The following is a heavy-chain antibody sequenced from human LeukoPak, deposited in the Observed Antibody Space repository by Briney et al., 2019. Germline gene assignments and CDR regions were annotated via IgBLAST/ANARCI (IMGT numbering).Heavy chain of an antibody. V-gene: IGHV3-72*01. Sequence: GGSLRLSCAASGFTFSDHYMDWVRQAPGKGLEWVGRTRNKANSYTTEYAASVKGRFTISRDDSKNSLYLQMNSLRAEDTAVYYCARVYSGYDYPIYYYYYGMDVWGQGTTVTVSS. CDR2: TRNKANSYTT. D-gene: IGHD5-12*01. CDR1: GFTFSDHY. J-gene: IGHJ6*02. CDR3: ARVYSGYDYPIYYYYYGMDV.